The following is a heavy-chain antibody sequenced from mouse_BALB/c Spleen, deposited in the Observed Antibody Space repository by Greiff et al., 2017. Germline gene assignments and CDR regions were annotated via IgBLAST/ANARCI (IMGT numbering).Heavy chain of an antibody. J-gene: IGHJ2*01. CDR1: GFTFSDYY. CDR3: ARGLLWLFDY. D-gene: IGHD2-10*01. V-gene: IGHV5-4*02. Sequence: EVQLVESGGGLVKPGGSLKLSCAASGFTFSDYYMYWVRQTPEKRLEWVATISDGGSYTYYPDSVKGRFTISRDNAKNNLYLQMSSLKSEDTAMYYGARGLLWLFDYWGQGTTLTVSS. CDR2: ISDGGSYT.